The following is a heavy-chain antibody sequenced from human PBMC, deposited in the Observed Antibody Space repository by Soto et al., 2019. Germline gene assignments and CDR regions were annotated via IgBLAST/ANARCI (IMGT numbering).Heavy chain of an antibody. Sequence: EVQLVESGGGVVRPGGSLRLSCAASGFTFDDYAMSWVRQAPGKGLEWVAGINWNGRSTTYADSLKGRFTISRDNAKNSLHLQINSQRAEDTALYFCARCSSTSCYIMASFDYWGQGTLVTVSS. D-gene: IGHD2-2*02. J-gene: IGHJ4*02. V-gene: IGHV3-20*04. CDR3: ARCSSTSCYIMASFDY. CDR1: GFTFDDYA. CDR2: INWNGRST.